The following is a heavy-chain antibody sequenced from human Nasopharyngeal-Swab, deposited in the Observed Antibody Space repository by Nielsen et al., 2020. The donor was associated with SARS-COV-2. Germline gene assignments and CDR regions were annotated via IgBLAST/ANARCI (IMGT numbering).Heavy chain of an antibody. D-gene: IGHD3-10*01. V-gene: IGHV3-9*01. CDR1: GFTFDDYA. Sequence: SLKISCAASGFTFDDYAMHWVRQAPGTGLEWVSGISWNSGSIGYADSVKGRFTISRDNAKNSLYLQMNSLRAEDTALYYCAKDYYYGSGSYHFFDYWGQGTLVTVSS. CDR3: AKDYYYGSGSYHFFDY. J-gene: IGHJ4*02. CDR2: ISWNSGSI.